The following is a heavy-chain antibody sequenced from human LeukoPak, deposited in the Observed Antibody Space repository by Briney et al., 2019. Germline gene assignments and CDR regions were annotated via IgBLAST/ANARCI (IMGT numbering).Heavy chain of an antibody. J-gene: IGHJ4*02. Sequence: GGSLRLSCAASGFTFSSYAMSWVRQAPGKGLEWVSGINWNGGSTGYADSVKGRLTISRDNAKNSLYLQMNNLRAEDTALYYCAREGQWPMGYFDYWGQGTLVTVSS. CDR2: INWNGGST. CDR3: AREGQWPMGYFDY. V-gene: IGHV3-20*04. CDR1: GFTFSSYA. D-gene: IGHD6-19*01.